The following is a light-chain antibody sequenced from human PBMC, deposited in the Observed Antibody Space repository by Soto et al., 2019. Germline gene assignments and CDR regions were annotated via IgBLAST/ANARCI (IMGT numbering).Light chain of an antibody. J-gene: IGKJ4*01. CDR3: QKYNSAPLT. Sequence: DVQMTQSPSSLSAFVGDRVTITCRASQGIAPYLAWFQQKPGKVPKLLIYATSTLQSGVPSRFSGSGSGTNFPLPNNRLQPEDVGTYYCQKYNSAPLTFGGGTKVDXK. CDR1: QGIAPY. CDR2: ATS. V-gene: IGKV1-27*01.